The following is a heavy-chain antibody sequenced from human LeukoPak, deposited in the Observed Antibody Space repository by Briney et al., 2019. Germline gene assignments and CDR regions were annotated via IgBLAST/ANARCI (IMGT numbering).Heavy chain of an antibody. V-gene: IGHV3-23*01. CDR3: AKAPVTTCRGAFCYPFDY. CDR1: GFTFSNYG. D-gene: IGHD2-15*01. J-gene: IGHJ4*02. CDR2: SSGSHGTT. Sequence: GGSLRLSCAASGFTFSNYGMSWVRQAPGKGLEWVSASSGSHGTTYYADSVKGRFTISRDSSKNTLFLQMNRLRPEDAAVYYCAKAPVTTCRGAFCYPFDYWGLGTLVTVSS.